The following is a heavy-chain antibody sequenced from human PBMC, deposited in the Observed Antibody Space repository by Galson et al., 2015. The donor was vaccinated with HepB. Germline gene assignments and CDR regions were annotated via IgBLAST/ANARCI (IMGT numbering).Heavy chain of an antibody. J-gene: IGHJ3*02. CDR3: ASDHFVIYGDYTRAFDI. Sequence: SLRLSCAASGFTFSSYWMSWVRQAPGKGLEWVANIKQDGSEKYYVDSVKGRFTISRDNAKNSLYLQMNSLRAEDTAVYYCASDHFVIYGDYTRAFDIWGQGTRVTVSS. V-gene: IGHV3-7*03. D-gene: IGHD4-17*01. CDR2: IKQDGSEK. CDR1: GFTFSSYW.